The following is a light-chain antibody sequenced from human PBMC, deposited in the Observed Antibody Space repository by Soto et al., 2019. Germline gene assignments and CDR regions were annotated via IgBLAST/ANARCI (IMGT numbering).Light chain of an antibody. Sequence: DFQMTQSPSTLSASVGDGVTITCRASQSIGSGLAWYQQQPGKAPKLLIYKATNLQRGVSSGFSGSGSGTDFSLTISSLQPADSATYYCQQYHDFQYTFGQGTKLEI. V-gene: IGKV1-5*03. J-gene: IGKJ2*01. CDR1: QSIGSG. CDR3: QQYHDFQYT. CDR2: KAT.